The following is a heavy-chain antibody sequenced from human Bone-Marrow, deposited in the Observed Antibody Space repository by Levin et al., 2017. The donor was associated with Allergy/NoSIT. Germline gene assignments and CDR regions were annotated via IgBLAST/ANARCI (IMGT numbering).Heavy chain of an antibody. J-gene: IGHJ4*02. CDR2: INSVGSSA. V-gene: IGHV3-74*01. CDR3: ARDGTGTTRPIDY. Sequence: GESLKISCTASGFTFSNYWMHWVRQGPGKGLMWVSRINSVGSSATYADSVKGRFSMSRDNGRNTLFLEMNGLRDEDTAIYYCARDGTGTTRPIDYWGQGTLVTVSS. D-gene: IGHD1-7*01. CDR1: GFTFSNYW.